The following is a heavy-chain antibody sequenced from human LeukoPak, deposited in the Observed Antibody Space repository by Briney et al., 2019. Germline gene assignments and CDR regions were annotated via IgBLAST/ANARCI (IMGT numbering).Heavy chain of an antibody. V-gene: IGHV4-34*01. CDR2: INHSGST. CDR1: GGSFSGYY. Sequence: SETLSLTCAVYGGSFSGYYWSWISQPPGKGLEWIGEINHSGSTNYNPSLKSRVTISVDTSKNQFSLKLSSVTAADTAVYYCARGRTAKHFDYWGQGTLVTVSS. CDR3: ARGRTAKHFDY. J-gene: IGHJ4*02. D-gene: IGHD2-21*02.